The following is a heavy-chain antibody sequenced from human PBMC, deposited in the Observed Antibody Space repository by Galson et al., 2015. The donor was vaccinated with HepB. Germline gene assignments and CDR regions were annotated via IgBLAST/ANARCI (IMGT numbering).Heavy chain of an antibody. CDR1: GGSLRGYS. V-gene: IGHV4-34*01. CDR3: ARGARVSSSFEY. CDR2: INHSGTT. Sequence: LSLTCAVYGGSLRGYSWSWMRQPPGKGLAWIGEINHSGTTNYNASLESRVSISVDMSKNQFSLTLDSVTAADTAVYYCARGARVSSSFEYWGQGTLVTVSS. D-gene: IGHD5/OR15-5a*01. J-gene: IGHJ4*02.